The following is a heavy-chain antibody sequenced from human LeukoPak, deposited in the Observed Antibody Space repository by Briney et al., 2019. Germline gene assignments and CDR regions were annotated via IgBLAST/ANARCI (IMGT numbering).Heavy chain of an antibody. CDR3: ANPGGYYDILTGYSSFDP. D-gene: IGHD3-9*01. J-gene: IGHJ5*02. CDR2: FDPEDGET. V-gene: IGHV1-24*01. Sequence: ASVKVSCKVSGYTLTELSLHWVRQAPGKGLEWMGGFDPEDGETIYAQKFQGRVTMTEDTSTDTAYMELSSLRSEDTAVYYCANPGGYYDILTGYSSFDPWGQGTLVTVSS. CDR1: GYTLTELS.